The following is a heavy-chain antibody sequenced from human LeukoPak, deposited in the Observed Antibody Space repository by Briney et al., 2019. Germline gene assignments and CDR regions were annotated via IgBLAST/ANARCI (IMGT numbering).Heavy chain of an antibody. Sequence: SETLSLTCAVYGGSFSGYYWSWIRQPPGKGLEWIGEIHHSGSTNYNTSLKSRVTISVDTSKNQFSLKLSSVTAADTAVYYCATHSGSERGDYWGQGTLVTVSS. CDR3: ATHSGSERGDY. CDR2: IHHSGST. V-gene: IGHV4-34*01. CDR1: GGSFSGYY. J-gene: IGHJ4*02. D-gene: IGHD1-26*01.